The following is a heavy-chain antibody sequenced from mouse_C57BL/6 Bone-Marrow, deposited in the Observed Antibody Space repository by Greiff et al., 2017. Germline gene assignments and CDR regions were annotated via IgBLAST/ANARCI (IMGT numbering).Heavy chain of an antibody. CDR2: IDPSDSET. V-gene: IGHV1-52*01. Sequence: QVQLQQPGAELVRPGSSVKLSCKASGYTFTSYWMHWVKQRPIQGLEWIGNIDPSDSETHYNQKFKDKATFTVDKSSSTAYMQLSSLTSEDSAVYYCARDYYYGSSLAYWGQGTLVTVTA. D-gene: IGHD1-1*01. CDR3: ARDYYYGSSLAY. J-gene: IGHJ3*01. CDR1: GYTFTSYW.